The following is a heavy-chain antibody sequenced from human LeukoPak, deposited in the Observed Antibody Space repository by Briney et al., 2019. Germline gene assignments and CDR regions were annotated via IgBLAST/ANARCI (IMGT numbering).Heavy chain of an antibody. J-gene: IGHJ4*02. CDR3: ARAPYDSSGYCRY. Sequence: SETLSLTCTVSGGSISSGGYYWSWIRQHPGKGLEWIGYIYYSGSTYYNPSLKSRVTISVDTSKNQFSLKLSSVTAADTAVYYCARAPYDSSGYCRYWGQGTLVTVSS. CDR1: GGSISSGGYY. D-gene: IGHD3-22*01. V-gene: IGHV4-31*03. CDR2: IYYSGST.